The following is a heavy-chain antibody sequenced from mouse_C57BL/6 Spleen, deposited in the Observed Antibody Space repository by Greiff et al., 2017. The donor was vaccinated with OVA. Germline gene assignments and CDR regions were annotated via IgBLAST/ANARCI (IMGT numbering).Heavy chain of an antibody. CDR2: ISSGGDYI. V-gene: IGHV5-9-1*02. J-gene: IGHJ2*01. CDR3: TREDYGSFNY. CDR1: GFTFSSYA. Sequence: DVMLVESGEGLVKPGGSLKLSCAASGFTFSSYAMSWVRQTPEKRLEWVAYISSGGDYIYYADTVKGRFTISRDNARNTLYLQMSSLKSEDTAMYYCTREDYGSFNYWGQGTTLTVSS. D-gene: IGHD1-1*01.